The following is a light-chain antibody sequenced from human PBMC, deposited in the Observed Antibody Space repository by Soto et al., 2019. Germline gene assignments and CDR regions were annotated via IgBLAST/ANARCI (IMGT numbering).Light chain of an antibody. V-gene: IGKV1-5*01. Sequence: DIQMTQSPSTLSASVGDTVTITCRASLTISNRLAWYQQKPGKAPKLLIYGASTLESGAPSRFSGSGSWTDFTLTINSLQPDDFATYYCQQYNAYPYTFGQGTKLEIK. CDR3: QQYNAYPYT. CDR1: LTISNR. J-gene: IGKJ2*01. CDR2: GAS.